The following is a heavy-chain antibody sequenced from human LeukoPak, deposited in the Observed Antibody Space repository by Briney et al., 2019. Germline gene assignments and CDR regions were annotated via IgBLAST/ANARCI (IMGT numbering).Heavy chain of an antibody. V-gene: IGHV3-23*01. CDR2: ISGSGGST. CDR1: GFTFSTYW. CDR3: AKVWVTTLAFDY. J-gene: IGHJ4*02. Sequence: PGGSLRLSCSASGFTFSTYWMSWVRQAPGKGLEWVSAISGSGGSTYYADSVKGRFTISRDNSKNTLYLQMNSLRAEDTAVYYCAKVWVTTLAFDYWGQGTLVTVSS. D-gene: IGHD4-23*01.